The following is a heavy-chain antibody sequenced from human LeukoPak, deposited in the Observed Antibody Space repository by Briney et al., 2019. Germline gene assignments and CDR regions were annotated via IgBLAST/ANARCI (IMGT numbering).Heavy chain of an antibody. CDR3: ATETSQKGAHYMDV. V-gene: IGHV4-59*01. D-gene: IGHD3-16*01. CDR2: IYYSGST. J-gene: IGHJ6*03. Sequence: GSLRLSCAASGFTFSSYEMNWVRQAPGKGLEWIGYIYYSGSTNYNPSLKSRVTISVDTSKKQFSLKLTSVTVADTAVYYCATETSQKGAHYMDVWGKGTTVTISS. CDR1: GFTFSSYE.